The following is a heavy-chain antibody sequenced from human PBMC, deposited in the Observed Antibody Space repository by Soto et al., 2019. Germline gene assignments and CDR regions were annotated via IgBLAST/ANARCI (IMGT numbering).Heavy chain of an antibody. CDR3: ATSAGPLAAAGTGRGQWPLRGRRSFDY. CDR2: ISHSGST. Sequence: SETQSLTCGVSSGSISSRNGWSWVRQPPGKGLEWIGEISHSGSTNYNPSLKSRVTISVDTSKNQFSLKLSSVTAADTAVYYCATSAGPLAAAGTGRGQWPLRGRRSFDYWGQGTLVTVSS. D-gene: IGHD6-13*01. V-gene: IGHV4-4*02. CDR1: SGSISSRNG. J-gene: IGHJ4*02.